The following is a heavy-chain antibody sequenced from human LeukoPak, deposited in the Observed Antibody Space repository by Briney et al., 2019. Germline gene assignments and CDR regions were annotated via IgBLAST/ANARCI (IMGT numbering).Heavy chain of an antibody. CDR1: GGSISSYY. V-gene: IGHV4-59*01. D-gene: IGHD6-19*01. Sequence: SETLSLTCTVSGGSISSYYWSWIRQPPGKGLEWIGYIYYSGSTNYNPSLKSRVTISVDTSKNQFSLRLSFVTAADTAVYYCASSGIAVAGLLYYYMDVWGKGTTVTVSS. J-gene: IGHJ6*03. CDR2: IYYSGST. CDR3: ASSGIAVAGLLYYYMDV.